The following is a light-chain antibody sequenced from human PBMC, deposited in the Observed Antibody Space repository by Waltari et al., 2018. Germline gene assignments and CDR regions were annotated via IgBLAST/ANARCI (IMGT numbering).Light chain of an antibody. Sequence: EIVLTQSPATLSVSPGERATLSCRASQSVPSNLAWYQHKPGQPPRLLIYGASTRATGIPARFSGSGSGTEFTLTISSLQSEDFAVYYCQQYNSWPPRYTFGQGTNLESK. CDR1: QSVPSN. CDR2: GAS. CDR3: QQYNSWPPRYT. J-gene: IGKJ2*01. V-gene: IGKV3-15*01.